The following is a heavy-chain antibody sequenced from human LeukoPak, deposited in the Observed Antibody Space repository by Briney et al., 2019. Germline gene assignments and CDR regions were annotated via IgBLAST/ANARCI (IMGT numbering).Heavy chain of an antibody. CDR1: EFTVDDTY. D-gene: IGHD6-13*01. J-gene: IGHJ4*02. CDR2: VYSGGKT. Sequence: GGSLRLSCAASEFTVDDTYMSWVRQTPGKGLEWVSVVYSGGKTFYADSVKGRFTISRDTSKNTVYLQMNNLRADDTAVYYCARQAAAGLDYWGQGTLVTVSS. CDR3: ARQAAAGLDY. V-gene: IGHV3-66*02.